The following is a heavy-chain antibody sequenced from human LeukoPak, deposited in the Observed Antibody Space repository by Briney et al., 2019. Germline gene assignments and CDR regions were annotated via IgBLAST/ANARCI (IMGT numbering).Heavy chain of an antibody. CDR3: AKSPHSSCWSYSDY. V-gene: IGHV3-9*01. CDR2: ISWNSGTI. J-gene: IGHJ4*02. Sequence: GGSLSLSCAAYGFTFDDYAMHWVRQAPGKGLEWVSGISWNSGTIGYADSVKGRFTTSRDHTKHSLYQQTNRLRAEETALYYCAKSPHSSCWSYSDYWGQGTLVTVSS. CDR1: GFTFDDYA. D-gene: IGHD6-19*01.